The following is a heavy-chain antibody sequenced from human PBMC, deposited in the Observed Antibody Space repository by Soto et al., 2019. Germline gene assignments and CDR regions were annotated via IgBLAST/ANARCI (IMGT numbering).Heavy chain of an antibody. J-gene: IGHJ6*02. CDR1: GYTFTSYY. CDR2: INPSGGST. CDR3: ARDHSPYYYYGMDV. D-gene: IGHD5-18*01. V-gene: IGHV1-46*01. Sequence: QVQLVQSGAEVKKPGASVKVSCKASGYTFTSYYMHWVRQAPGQALEWMGIINPSGGSTSYAQKFPGSVTMTRDTSTSTVYMELSSLRSEDTAVYYCARDHSPYYYYGMDVWGQGTTVTVSS.